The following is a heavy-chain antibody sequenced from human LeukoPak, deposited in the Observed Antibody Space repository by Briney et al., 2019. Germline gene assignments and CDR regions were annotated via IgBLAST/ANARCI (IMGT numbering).Heavy chain of an antibody. Sequence: PSQTLSLTCTVSGGSISSGGYSWSWIRQPPGKGLEWIGYIYHSGSTYYNPSLKSRVTISVDRSKNQFSLKLSSVTAADTAVYYCARLGGEVEMATTYDYFDYWGQGTLVTVSS. CDR2: IYHSGST. CDR1: GGSISSGGYS. CDR3: ARLGGEVEMATTYDYFDY. V-gene: IGHV4-30-2*01. J-gene: IGHJ4*02. D-gene: IGHD5-24*01.